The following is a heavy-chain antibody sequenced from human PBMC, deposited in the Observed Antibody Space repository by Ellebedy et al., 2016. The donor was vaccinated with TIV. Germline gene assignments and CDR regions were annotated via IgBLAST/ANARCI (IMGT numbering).Heavy chain of an antibody. CDR3: ARAFGRDSSSWYPYYFDY. J-gene: IGHJ4*02. Sequence: AASVKVSCKASGYTFTDYYIHWVRQAPGQGLEWMGWITPNSGGSNHAQKFQGRVTLTRDTSISTAYMELSRLRSDDTAVYYCARAFGRDSSSWYPYYFDYWGQGTLVTVSS. CDR2: ITPNSGGS. V-gene: IGHV1-2*02. CDR1: GYTFTDYY. D-gene: IGHD6-13*01.